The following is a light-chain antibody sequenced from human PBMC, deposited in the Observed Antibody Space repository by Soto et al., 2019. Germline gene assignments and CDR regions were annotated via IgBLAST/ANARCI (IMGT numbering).Light chain of an antibody. CDR2: DGS. V-gene: IGKV1-5*01. Sequence: DIQMTQSPSTLSASVGDRVSITCRASQNIRGWLAWYQQKPGKAPKLLIYDGSSLQSGVPSRFSGRESGAEFTLTISGLQPDDFATYYCQQYDSYAYTFGQGTKLDIK. CDR1: QNIRGW. J-gene: IGKJ2*01. CDR3: QQYDSYAYT.